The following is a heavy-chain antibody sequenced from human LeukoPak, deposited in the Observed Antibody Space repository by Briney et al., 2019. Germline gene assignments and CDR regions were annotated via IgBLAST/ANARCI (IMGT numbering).Heavy chain of an antibody. CDR3: ARNYVPDYYYMDV. Sequence: ASVKVSCKASGYTFTSYYMHWVRQAPGQGLEWMGIINPSGGSTGYAQKFQGRVTMTRDTSTSTVYMELSSLRSEDTAVYYCARNYVPDYYYMDVWGKGTTVTVSS. CDR2: INPSGGST. V-gene: IGHV1-46*01. CDR1: GYTFTSYY. J-gene: IGHJ6*03. D-gene: IGHD3-10*02.